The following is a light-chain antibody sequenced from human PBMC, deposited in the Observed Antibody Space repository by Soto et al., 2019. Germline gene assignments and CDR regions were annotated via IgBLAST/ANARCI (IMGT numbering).Light chain of an antibody. Sequence: IQMTQSPSTLSANVGDRVTITCRASQSISSWLAWYQQKPGKAPKLLIYDASSLESGVPSRFSGSGSGTEFTLTISSLQPDDFATYYCQQYNSYSRTFGQGTKVDIK. V-gene: IGKV1-5*01. J-gene: IGKJ1*01. CDR1: QSISSW. CDR3: QQYNSYSRT. CDR2: DAS.